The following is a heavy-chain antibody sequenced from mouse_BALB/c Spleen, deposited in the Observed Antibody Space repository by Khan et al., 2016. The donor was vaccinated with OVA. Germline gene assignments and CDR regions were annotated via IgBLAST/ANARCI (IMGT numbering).Heavy chain of an antibody. CDR3: TRGRAN. CDR1: GYSITSDYV. V-gene: IGHV3-2*02. Sequence: EVQLVESGPGLVKPSQSLSLTCTVTGYSITSDYVWNWIRQFPGNKLEWMGYISYSGSTSYTPSLKSRFSITRDTSKNQFFLPLNSMTTEDTATYYCTRGRANWGQGTLVTVSA. CDR2: ISYSGST. J-gene: IGHJ3*01. D-gene: IGHD3-3*01.